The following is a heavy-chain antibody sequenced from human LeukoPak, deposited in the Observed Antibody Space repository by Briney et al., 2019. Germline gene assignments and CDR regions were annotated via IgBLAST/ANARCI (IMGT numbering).Heavy chain of an antibody. Sequence: GGSLRLSCAASGFTFSSYAMHWVRQAPGKGLEWVALISYDESNKYYADSVKGRFTISRDNSKNTLYLQMNSLRAEDTAVYYCARQSIPRYSSSWYYFDYWGQGTLVTVPS. CDR1: GFTFSSYA. CDR3: ARQSIPRYSSSWYYFDY. V-gene: IGHV3-30*04. CDR2: ISYDESNK. J-gene: IGHJ4*02. D-gene: IGHD6-13*01.